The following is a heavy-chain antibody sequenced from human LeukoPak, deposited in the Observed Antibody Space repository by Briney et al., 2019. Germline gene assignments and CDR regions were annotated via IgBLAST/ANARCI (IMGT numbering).Heavy chain of an antibody. CDR1: GDSINTNNYY. Sequence: KPSETLSLTCIVSGDSINTNNYYWGWIRQPPGKGLEWIGSIYSSGSTYYNPSLKSRATISVDTSQNRFSLKLRSVTAVDTAVYYCARGSFRSGYLDYWGQGILVTVSS. D-gene: IGHD3-22*01. J-gene: IGHJ4*02. CDR2: IYSSGST. V-gene: IGHV4-39*01. CDR3: ARGSFRSGYLDY.